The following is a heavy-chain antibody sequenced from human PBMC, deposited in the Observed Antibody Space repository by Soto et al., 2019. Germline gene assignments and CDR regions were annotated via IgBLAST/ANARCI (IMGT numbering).Heavy chain of an antibody. J-gene: IGHJ5*02. CDR2: ISGDGGST. D-gene: IGHD6-19*01. CDR1: GFTFDDYT. V-gene: IGHV3-43*01. Sequence: EVQLVESGGVVVQPGGSLRLSCAASGFTFDDYTMHWVRQAPGKGLEWVSLISGDGGSTYYADSVKGRFTISRDNSKNSVYLQMNSLRTEDTALYSCAKGYSSGWLYGGFDPWGQGTLVTVSS. CDR3: AKGYSSGWLYGGFDP.